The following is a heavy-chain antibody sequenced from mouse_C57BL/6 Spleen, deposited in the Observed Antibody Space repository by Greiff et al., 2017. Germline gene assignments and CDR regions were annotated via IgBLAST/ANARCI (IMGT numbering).Heavy chain of an antibody. CDR1: GYTFTSYW. J-gene: IGHJ2*01. V-gene: IGHV1-74*01. CDR3: ARGDDYDDGPFDY. D-gene: IGHD2-4*01. CDR2: IHPSDGDT. Sequence: QVQLQQPGAELVKPGASVKVSCKASGYTFTSYWMHWVKQRPGQGLEWIGRIHPSDGDTTYNQKFKGKATLTVDKSSSTAYMQLSSLTSEDSAVYDCARGDDYDDGPFDYWGQGTTLTVSS.